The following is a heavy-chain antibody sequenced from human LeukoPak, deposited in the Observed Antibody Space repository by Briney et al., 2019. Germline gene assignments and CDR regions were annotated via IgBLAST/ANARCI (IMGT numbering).Heavy chain of an antibody. CDR3: ARVDPKNDY. CDR1: GYTFSGYY. J-gene: IGHJ4*02. CDR2: INPDSGAT. V-gene: IGHV1-2*02. Sequence: ASVKVSCKASGYTFSGYYIHWVRQAPGQGLEWMGWINPDSGATNSAQKFQGRVTMTRDTSISTAYMELSSLRSDDTALYYCARVDPKNDYWGKGTLVTVSS.